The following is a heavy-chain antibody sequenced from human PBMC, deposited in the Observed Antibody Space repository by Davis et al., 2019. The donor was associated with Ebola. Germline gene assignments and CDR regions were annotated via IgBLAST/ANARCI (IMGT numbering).Heavy chain of an antibody. CDR1: GFTFSGSA. CDR2: IRSKANSYAT. J-gene: IGHJ4*02. CDR3: TYSVVVTAMSDY. V-gene: IGHV3-73*01. Sequence: GESLKISCAASGFTFSGSAMHWVRQASGKGLEWVGRIRSKANSYATAYAASVKGRFTISRDDSKNTAYLQMNSLKTEDTAVYYCTYSVVVTAMSDYWGQGTLITVSS. D-gene: IGHD2-21*02.